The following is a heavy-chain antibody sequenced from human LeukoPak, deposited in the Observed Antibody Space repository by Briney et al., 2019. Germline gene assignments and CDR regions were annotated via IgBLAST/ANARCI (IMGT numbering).Heavy chain of an antibody. CDR3: ARGRSITLLRGIAMSDGFDI. J-gene: IGHJ3*02. CDR2: ISSSSSYT. CDR1: GFTFSDHY. D-gene: IGHD3-10*01. Sequence: GGSLRLSCAASGFTFSDHYMSWIRQAPGKGLEWVSYISSSSSYTNYADSVKGRFTISRDNAKNSLYLQMNSLRAEDTAVYYCARGRSITLLRGIAMSDGFDIWGQGAMVAVSS. V-gene: IGHV3-11*05.